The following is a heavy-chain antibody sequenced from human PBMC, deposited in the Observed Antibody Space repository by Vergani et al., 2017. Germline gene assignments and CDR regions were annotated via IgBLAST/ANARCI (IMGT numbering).Heavy chain of an antibody. J-gene: IGHJ6*03. Sequence: EVQLVESGGGLVQPGGSLRLSCAASGFTFSSYEMNWVRQAPGKGLEWVSYISSSGSTIYYADSVKGRFTISRDNAKNSLYLQMNSLRAEDTAVYYCARDGEDCSSTSCYWDYYYYYMDVWGKGTTVTVSS. CDR2: ISSSGSTI. CDR1: GFTFSSYE. D-gene: IGHD2-2*01. CDR3: ARDGEDCSSTSCYWDYYYYYMDV. V-gene: IGHV3-48*03.